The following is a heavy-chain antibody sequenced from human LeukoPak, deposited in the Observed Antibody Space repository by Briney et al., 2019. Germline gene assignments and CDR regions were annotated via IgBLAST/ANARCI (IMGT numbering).Heavy chain of an antibody. Sequence: GRSLRLSCAASGFTFSSYAMSWVRQAPGKGLEWVSAISGSGGSTYYADSVKGRFTISRDNSKNTLYLQMNSLRAEDTAVYYCAKDAWSGWYGYYFDYWGQGTLVTVSS. CDR1: GFTFSSYA. CDR3: AKDAWSGWYGYYFDY. J-gene: IGHJ4*02. V-gene: IGHV3-23*01. D-gene: IGHD6-19*01. CDR2: ISGSGGST.